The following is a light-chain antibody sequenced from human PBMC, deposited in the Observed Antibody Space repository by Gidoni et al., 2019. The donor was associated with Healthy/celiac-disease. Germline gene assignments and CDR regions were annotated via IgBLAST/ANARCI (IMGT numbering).Light chain of an antibody. CDR3: QQYDNLPYT. J-gene: IGKJ2*01. V-gene: IGKV1-33*01. CDR1: QDISNY. Sequence: DIPVNQSPSSLSGSVGDRVTITCQASQDISNYLNWYQQKPGKAPKLLIYDAANLETGVPSRFSGSGSGTDFTFTISSLQPEDIATYYCQQYDNLPYTFGQGTKLEIK. CDR2: DAA.